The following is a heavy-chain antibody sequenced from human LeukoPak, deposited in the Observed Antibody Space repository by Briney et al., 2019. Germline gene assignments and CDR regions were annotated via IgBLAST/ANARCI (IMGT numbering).Heavy chain of an antibody. J-gene: IGHJ4*02. CDR1: GFTFSDYY. V-gene: IGHV3-11*01. Sequence: GGSLRLSCAASGFTFSDYYMSWVRQAPGQGLEWVSYISSSGSAIYYADSVKGRFTISRDKAKNSLYLQMNSLRAEETAVYYCARDEVTNFDYWGQGTLVTVSS. D-gene: IGHD5-18*01. CDR2: ISSSGSAI. CDR3: ARDEVTNFDY.